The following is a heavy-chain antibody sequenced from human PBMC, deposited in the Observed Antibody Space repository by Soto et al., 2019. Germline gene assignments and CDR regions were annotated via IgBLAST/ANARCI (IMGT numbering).Heavy chain of an antibody. CDR2: IRAYNGNT. Sequence: ASVKVSCKASGYTFTSYGISWVRQAPGQGLEWMGWIRAYNGNTNYAQKLQGRVTMTTDTSTSTAYMELRSLRSDDTAVYYCARAGYSSSPSTWSADEGDYYYYGMDVWGQGTTVTVSS. D-gene: IGHD6-13*01. CDR3: ARAGYSSSPSTWSADEGDYYYYGMDV. CDR1: GYTFTSYG. V-gene: IGHV1-18*01. J-gene: IGHJ6*02.